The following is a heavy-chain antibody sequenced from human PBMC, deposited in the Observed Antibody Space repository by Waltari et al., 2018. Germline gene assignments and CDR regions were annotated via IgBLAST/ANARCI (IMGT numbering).Heavy chain of an antibody. J-gene: IGHJ6*02. CDR2: INSDGSDT. D-gene: IGHD6-13*01. V-gene: IGHV3-74*01. Sequence: EEQLVESGGGLIQPGESLRVSCVVSGFTFSRYWMNWVRQAPGKGLVWVARINSDGSDTSYADSVKGRFTISRDNAKNTVYLQMKSLRAEDTAEYYCARVARKTYSSPVPGRDYYYGMDVWGLGTTVTVSS. CDR3: ARVARKTYSSPVPGRDYYYGMDV. CDR1: GFTFSRYW.